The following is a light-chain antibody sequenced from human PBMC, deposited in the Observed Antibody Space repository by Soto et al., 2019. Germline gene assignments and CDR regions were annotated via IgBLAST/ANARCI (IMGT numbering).Light chain of an antibody. CDR2: AAS. J-gene: IGKJ5*01. Sequence: DIQMTQSPSSVSASVGDRVTTTGRASQSISSYLNWYQQKPGKAPKLLIYAASSLQSGVPSRFSGSGSGTDFTLTISSLQPEDFATYYCQQSYSTPITFGQGTRLEI. CDR3: QQSYSTPIT. CDR1: QSISSY. V-gene: IGKV1-39*01.